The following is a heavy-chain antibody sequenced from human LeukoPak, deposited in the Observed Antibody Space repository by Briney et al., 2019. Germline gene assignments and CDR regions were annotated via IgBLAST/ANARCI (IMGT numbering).Heavy chain of an antibody. V-gene: IGHV3-21*01. CDR2: ISSSSSYI. CDR3: ARDYYGSDTYYFDY. D-gene: IGHD3-10*01. J-gene: IGHJ4*02. Sequence: GGSLRLSCAASGFTFSSYWMNWARQAPGKGLEWVSSISSSSSYIYYADSVKGRFTISRDNAKNSLYLQMNSLRAEDTAVYYCARDYYGSDTYYFDYWGQGTLVTVSS. CDR1: GFTFSSYW.